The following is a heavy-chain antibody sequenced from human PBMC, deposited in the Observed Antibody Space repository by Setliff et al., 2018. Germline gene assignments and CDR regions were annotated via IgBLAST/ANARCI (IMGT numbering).Heavy chain of an antibody. CDR3: FGAGTCSY. D-gene: IGHD3-10*01. Sequence: GGSLRLSCGASGFTYNNDWVSWVRQAPGRGLEWLASINPDGSEKYYVDSVKGRFTISGDNAKNSLSLQMNSLRTEDTAVYYCFGAGTCSYWGQGTLVTVSS. CDR1: GFTYNNDW. V-gene: IGHV3-7*01. J-gene: IGHJ4*02. CDR2: INPDGSEK.